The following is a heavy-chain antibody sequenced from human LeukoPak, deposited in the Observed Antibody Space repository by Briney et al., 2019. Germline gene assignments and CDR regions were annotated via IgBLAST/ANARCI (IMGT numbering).Heavy chain of an antibody. CDR3: ARRSDYYDSSGYYYVNYFDY. V-gene: IGHV3-11*01. D-gene: IGHD3-22*01. Sequence: GGSLRLSCAASGFIFSDYYMSWIRQAPGKGLEWVSYITSGNTIYYADSVKGRFTISRDSVKNSLYLQMNSLRAEDTAVYYCARRSDYYDSSGYYYVNYFDYWGQGTLVTVSS. CDR2: ITSGNTI. J-gene: IGHJ4*02. CDR1: GFIFSDYY.